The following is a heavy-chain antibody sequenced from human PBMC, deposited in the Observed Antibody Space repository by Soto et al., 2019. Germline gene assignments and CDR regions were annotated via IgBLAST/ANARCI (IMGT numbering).Heavy chain of an antibody. V-gene: IGHV5-51*01. CDR1: GYSFIDYG. Sequence: GESLKISSQGSGYSFIDYGIGWVRQVPGKGLEWMGIIYTGDSDTRYSPYFQGQVTISADKSISTAYLRWSSLKASDTAIYYCARLGFEYDTLTAYYNVHHYYGLDVWGQGTSVTVSS. D-gene: IGHD3-9*01. J-gene: IGHJ6*02. CDR2: IYTGDSDT. CDR3: ARLGFEYDTLTAYYNVHHYYGLDV.